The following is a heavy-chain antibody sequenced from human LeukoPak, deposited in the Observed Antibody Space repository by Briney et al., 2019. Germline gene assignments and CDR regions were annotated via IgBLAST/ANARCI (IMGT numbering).Heavy chain of an antibody. D-gene: IGHD3-3*02. CDR3: ARHVPHSEDYFDY. J-gene: IGHJ4*02. V-gene: IGHV4-59*08. Sequence: SETLSLTCTVSGGSIGDYYWSWIREPPGKGLEWIGYLYYSGNTNYSPSLKSRVTISIDTSKNRFSLKLSSVTAADTAVYYCARHVPHSEDYFDYWGQGTLVTVSS. CDR1: GGSIGDYY. CDR2: LYYSGNT.